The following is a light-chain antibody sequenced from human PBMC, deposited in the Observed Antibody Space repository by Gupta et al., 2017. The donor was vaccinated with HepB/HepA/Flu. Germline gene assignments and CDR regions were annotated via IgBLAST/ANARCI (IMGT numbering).Light chain of an antibody. CDR1: SSNIGAGYD. Sequence: QSVLTQPPSVSVAPGQTVTISCTRSSSNIGAGYDVHWYQQLPGCAPKLLIYSNDNRPSGVPDRCSGSKSATSAALAIAGLQAEEEADYYCQSYDRSLSGSWLFGGGTKLTVL. CDR2: SND. J-gene: IGLJ2*01. CDR3: QSYDRSLSGSWL. V-gene: IGLV1-40*01.